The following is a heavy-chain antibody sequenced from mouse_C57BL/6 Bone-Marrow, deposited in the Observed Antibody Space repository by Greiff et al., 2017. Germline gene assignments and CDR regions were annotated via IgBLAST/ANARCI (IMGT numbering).Heavy chain of an antibody. V-gene: IGHV1-26*01. J-gene: IGHJ3*01. Sequence: EVQLQQSGPELVKPGASVKISCKASGYTFTDYYMNWVKQSHGKSLEWIGDINPNNGGTSYNQKFKGKATLTVDKSSSTAYMELRSLTSEDSAVYYCARSCDYPLFAYWGQGTLVTVSA. CDR3: ARSCDYPLFAY. CDR2: INPNNGGT. CDR1: GYTFTDYY. D-gene: IGHD2-4*01.